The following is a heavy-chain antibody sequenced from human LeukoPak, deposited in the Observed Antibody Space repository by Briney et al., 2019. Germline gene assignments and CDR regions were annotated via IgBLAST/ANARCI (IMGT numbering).Heavy chain of an antibody. V-gene: IGHV1-18*01. J-gene: IGHJ4*02. CDR2: MNPNSGNT. D-gene: IGHD5-12*01. CDR1: GYTFTSYG. CDR3: ARESGGYSGYDWAY. Sequence: ASVKVSCKASGYTFTSYGISWVRQATGQGLEWMGWMNPNSGNTGYAQKLQGRVTMTTDTSTSTAYMELRSLRSDDTAVYYCARESGGYSGYDWAYWGQGTLVTVSS.